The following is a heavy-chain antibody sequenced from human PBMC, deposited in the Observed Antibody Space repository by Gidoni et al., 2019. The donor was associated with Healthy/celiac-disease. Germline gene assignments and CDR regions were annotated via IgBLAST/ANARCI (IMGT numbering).Heavy chain of an antibody. D-gene: IGHD2-2*01. CDR2: ISGGGVST. CDR1: GFTFSCYA. J-gene: IGHJ5*02. Sequence: EVQLLESGGGLVQPGGSLRLSCAASGFTFSCYAMSWVRQAPGKGLEWVSAISGGGVSTYYADSVKGRFTISRDNSKNTLYLQMNSLRAEDTAVYYCAKGRARYCSSTSCHNWFDPWGQGTLVTVSS. V-gene: IGHV3-23*01. CDR3: AKGRARYCSSTSCHNWFDP.